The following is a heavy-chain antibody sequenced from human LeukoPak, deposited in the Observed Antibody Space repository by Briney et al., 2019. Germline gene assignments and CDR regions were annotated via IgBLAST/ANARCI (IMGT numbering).Heavy chain of an antibody. CDR1: GVSFDDYY. CDR2: TNHSGYT. D-gene: IGHD4-17*01. Sequence: SETLSLTCAVSGVSFDDYYLAWVRQTPGKGLEWIGETNHSGYTNDSPSLKSRVTLSIDTSRKQFSLNLRSVTVADAGIYYCTRMTTGHDYWGQGTLVTVSS. J-gene: IGHJ4*02. V-gene: IGHV4-34*01. CDR3: TRMTTGHDY.